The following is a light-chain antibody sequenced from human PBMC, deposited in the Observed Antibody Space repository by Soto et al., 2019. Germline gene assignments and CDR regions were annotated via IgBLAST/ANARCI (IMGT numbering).Light chain of an antibody. Sequence: DIQMTQSPSTVSASVGDRVTITCRASQTITNRLAWYQRKPGKAPKVLIYDASNLESGVPSRFSGSGSGTEFILTISSLQPDDFATYCCQHYGGLWTFGQGTKVEVK. CDR3: QHYGGLWT. J-gene: IGKJ1*01. CDR1: QTITNR. V-gene: IGKV1-5*01. CDR2: DAS.